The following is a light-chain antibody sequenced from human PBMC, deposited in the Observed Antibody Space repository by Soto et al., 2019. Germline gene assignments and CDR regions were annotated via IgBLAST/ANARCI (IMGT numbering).Light chain of an antibody. V-gene: IGKV1-12*01. Sequence: DIQMTQSPSSVSSSVGDRVTITCRASQGISSWLDWYQQKPGKATKLLIYAASSLQSGVPSRFIGSGSGTDFTLTISSLQPEDFATYYCQQANSFPLTFGQGTKVEIK. CDR3: QQANSFPLT. J-gene: IGKJ1*01. CDR1: QGISSW. CDR2: AAS.